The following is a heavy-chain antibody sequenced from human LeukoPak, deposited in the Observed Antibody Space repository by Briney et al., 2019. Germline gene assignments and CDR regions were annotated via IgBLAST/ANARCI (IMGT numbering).Heavy chain of an antibody. Sequence: GGXLXLSCAASGFTFSDYYMSWIRQTPGKGLEWVSYISSSGGTIYYADSVKGRFTNSRDNAKNSLSLQMISLRAEDTAVYYCARGYTDLGGDYAMDVWGQGTTVTVSS. CDR1: GFTFSDYY. CDR3: ARGYTDLGGDYAMDV. J-gene: IGHJ6*02. CDR2: ISSSGGTI. V-gene: IGHV3-11*01. D-gene: IGHD1-1*01.